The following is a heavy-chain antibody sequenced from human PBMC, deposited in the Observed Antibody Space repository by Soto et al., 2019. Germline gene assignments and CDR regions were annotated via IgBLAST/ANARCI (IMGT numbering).Heavy chain of an antibody. J-gene: IGHJ6*02. D-gene: IGHD3-10*01. CDR3: ARVMGSGSRYCAMDV. CDR2: IKEDGNEK. Sequence: PGGSLRLSCAASGFTFSNFWLSWVRQAPGKGLEWVANIKEDGNEKYYVDSVKGRLTISRDNAKNSLYLQMNSLRAEDTAVYYCARVMGSGSRYCAMDVWGQGTTVTVSS. V-gene: IGHV3-7*04. CDR1: GFTFSNFW.